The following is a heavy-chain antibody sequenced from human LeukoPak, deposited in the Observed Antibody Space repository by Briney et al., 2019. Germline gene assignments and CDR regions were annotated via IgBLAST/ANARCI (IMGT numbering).Heavy chain of an antibody. J-gene: IGHJ6*03. Sequence: PSETLSLTCAVSGGSISSGGYSWSWIRQPPGKGLEWIGYIYYSGSTNYNPSLKSRVTISVDTSKNQFSLKLSSVTAADTAVYYCARERRYCSGGSCSRGYPHRDYYYYYMDVWGKGTTVTISS. D-gene: IGHD2-15*01. CDR1: GGSISSGGYS. V-gene: IGHV4-61*08. CDR3: ARERRYCSGGSCSRGYPHRDYYYYYMDV. CDR2: IYYSGST.